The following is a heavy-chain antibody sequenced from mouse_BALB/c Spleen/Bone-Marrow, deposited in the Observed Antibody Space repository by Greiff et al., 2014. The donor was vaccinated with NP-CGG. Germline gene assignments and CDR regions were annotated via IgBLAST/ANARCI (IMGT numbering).Heavy chain of an antibody. CDR3: TLDRLPPPCFAY. D-gene: IGHD2-14*01. CDR2: IDPENGDT. J-gene: IGHJ3*01. V-gene: IGHV14-4*02. Sequence: VQLQQSGAELVRPGASVKLSCKASGYNFKDYYMHWVKQRPEQGLEWIGWIDPENGDTEYAQKFQGKATMTADTSSNTAYLQLSSLTSDDTAVYYCTLDRLPPPCFAYWGQGTLVTVSA. CDR1: GYNFKDYY.